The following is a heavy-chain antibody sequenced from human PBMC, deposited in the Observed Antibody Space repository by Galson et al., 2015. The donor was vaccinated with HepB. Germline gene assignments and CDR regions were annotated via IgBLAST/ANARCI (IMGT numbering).Heavy chain of an antibody. CDR1: GGTFSSYA. CDR3: ARGVTMVQGFDP. J-gene: IGHJ5*02. Sequence: SVKVSCKASGGTFSSYAISWVRQTPGQGLEWMGGIIPILGIANYAQKFQGRVTITADKSTSTAYMELSSLRSEDTAVYYCARGVTMVQGFDPWGQGTLVTVSS. CDR2: IIPILGIA. V-gene: IGHV1-69*10. D-gene: IGHD3-10*01.